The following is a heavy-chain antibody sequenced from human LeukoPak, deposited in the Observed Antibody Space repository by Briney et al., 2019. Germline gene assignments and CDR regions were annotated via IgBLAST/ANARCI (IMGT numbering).Heavy chain of an antibody. V-gene: IGHV3-7*01. J-gene: IGHJ4*02. CDR3: ARDRPDFDY. CDR1: GGSISSSSYY. Sequence: ETLSLTCTVSGGSISSSSYYWGWIRQPPGKGLEWVANIKQDGSEKYYVDSVKGRFTISRDNAKNSLYLQMNSLRAEDTAVYYCARDRPDFDYWGQGTLVTVSS. CDR2: IKQDGSEK.